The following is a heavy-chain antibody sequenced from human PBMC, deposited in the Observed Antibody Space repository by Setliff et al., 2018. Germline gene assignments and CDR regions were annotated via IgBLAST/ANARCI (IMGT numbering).Heavy chain of an antibody. D-gene: IGHD5-18*01. V-gene: IGHV1-18*01. CDR2: ISIDDDKT. CDR1: GYTFISYD. J-gene: IGHJ4*02. CDR3: AAERRGYFYLY. Sequence: GASVKVSCKASGYTFISYDISWVRQAPGQGLEWMGWISIDDDKTKYAQKFQGRVTMTADTSTSTAYMELRSLRSDDTAVYYCAAERRGYFYLYWGQGTLVTVSS.